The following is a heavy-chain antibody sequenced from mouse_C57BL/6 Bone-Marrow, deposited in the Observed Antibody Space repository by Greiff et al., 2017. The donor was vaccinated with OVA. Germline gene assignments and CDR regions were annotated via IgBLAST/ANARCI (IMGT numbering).Heavy chain of an antibody. Sequence: QVQLQQPGAELVRPGSSVKLSCKASGYTFTSYWMDWVKQRPGQGLEWIGNIYPSDSETHYNQKFKDKATLTVDKSSSTAYMQLSSLTSEDSAVYYCARDGRERYYFDYWGQGTTLTVSS. CDR1: GYTFTSYW. CDR3: ARDGRERYYFDY. CDR2: IYPSDSET. V-gene: IGHV1-61*01. D-gene: IGHD2-3*01. J-gene: IGHJ2*01.